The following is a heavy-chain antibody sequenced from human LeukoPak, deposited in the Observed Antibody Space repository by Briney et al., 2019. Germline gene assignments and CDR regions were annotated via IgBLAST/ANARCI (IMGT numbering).Heavy chain of an antibody. D-gene: IGHD5-18*01. J-gene: IGHJ5*02. Sequence: SVKVSYKASGGTFSGYAISWVRQAPGQGLEWMGGIIPIFGTANYAQKFQGRVTITADESTSTAYMELSSLRSEDTAVYYCARDLDSYGYSGWFDPWGQGTLVTVSS. CDR2: IIPIFGTA. CDR3: ARDLDSYGYSGWFDP. CDR1: GGTFSGYA. V-gene: IGHV1-69*01.